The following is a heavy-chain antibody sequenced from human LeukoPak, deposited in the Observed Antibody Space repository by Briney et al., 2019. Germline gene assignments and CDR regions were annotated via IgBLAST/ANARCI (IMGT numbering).Heavy chain of an antibody. CDR1: TSY. CDR2: IGSYAGDT. J-gene: IGHJ5*01. V-gene: IGHV1-18*01. CDR3: ARDFWNFDDSRGYYRDFDS. D-gene: IGHD3-22*01. Sequence: ASVKVSCKATSYISWVRQAPGQGLEWMGWIGSYAGDTYDAQKFQGRVTVTTDTSSSTAYMELRSLRSDDTAVYYCARDFWNFDDSRGYYRDFDSWGQGTLVTVSS.